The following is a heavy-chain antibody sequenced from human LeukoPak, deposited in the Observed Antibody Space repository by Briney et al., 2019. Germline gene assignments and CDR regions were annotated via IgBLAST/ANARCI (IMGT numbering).Heavy chain of an antibody. CDR1: GGSISSGSYY. J-gene: IGHJ4*02. D-gene: IGHD3-10*01. CDR2: IYTSGST. V-gene: IGHV4-61*02. CDR3: ARGVGYWGVPYFDY. Sequence: SETLSLTCTVSGGSISSGSYYWSWIRQPAGKGLEWIGRIYTSGSTNYNPSLKSRVTISVDTSKNQFSLKLSSVTAADTAVYYCARGVGYWGVPYFDYWGQGTLVTVSS.